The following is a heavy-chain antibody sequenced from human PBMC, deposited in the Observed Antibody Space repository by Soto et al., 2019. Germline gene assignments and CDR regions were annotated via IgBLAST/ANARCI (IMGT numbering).Heavy chain of an antibody. V-gene: IGHV3-23*01. Sequence: PGGSLRLSCAASGFTFSSYAMSWVRQAPGKGLEWVSAISGSGGSTYYADSVKGRFTISRENSKDTLYLQMNSLRAEDTAVYYCAKDSVPASYSSSWYDYWRQGTLVTVSS. D-gene: IGHD6-13*01. J-gene: IGHJ4*02. CDR3: AKDSVPASYSSSWYDY. CDR2: ISGSGGST. CDR1: GFTFSSYA.